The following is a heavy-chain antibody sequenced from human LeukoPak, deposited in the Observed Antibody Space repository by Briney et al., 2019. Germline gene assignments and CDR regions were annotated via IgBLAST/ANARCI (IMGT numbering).Heavy chain of an antibody. CDR1: GFHLSSCP. CDR3: AKVITIAARRSDFHH. Sequence: GGALRLGCWVSGFHLSSCPMSSVRQTPGKGLGWVSGIRSRCDNEFCADSVKDRFTNYRDNYKNSLYLQKDSLRGEDTAVYYCAKVITIAARRSDFHHWLQGSLVTLCS. CDR2: IRSRCDNE. J-gene: IGHJ4*02. D-gene: IGHD6-6*01. V-gene: IGHV3-23*01.